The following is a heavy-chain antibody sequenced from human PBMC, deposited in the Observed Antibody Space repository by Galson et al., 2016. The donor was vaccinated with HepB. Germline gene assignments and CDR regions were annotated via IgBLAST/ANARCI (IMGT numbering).Heavy chain of an antibody. V-gene: IGHV1-3*01. Sequence: SVKVSCKASGYTFTSYAIHWMRQAPGQRLEWMGWIKPGNGDTKYSQKFRDRVTITRDTSATTAYLELSSLRSEDTAVFYCARGGFLYYDFWSGLDNWGQGTLVTVSS. D-gene: IGHD3-3*01. CDR3: ARGGFLYYDFWSGLDN. J-gene: IGHJ4*02. CDR1: GYTFTSYA. CDR2: IKPGNGDT.